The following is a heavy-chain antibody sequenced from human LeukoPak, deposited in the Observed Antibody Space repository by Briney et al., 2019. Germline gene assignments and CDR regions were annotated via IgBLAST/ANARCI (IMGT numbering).Heavy chain of an antibody. CDR3: ATSPILRGEGGEHYEYGMDG. V-gene: IGHV4-4*02. CDR1: VGSINSGNW. D-gene: IGHD2-2*02. Sequence: SETLSLTCAVSVGSINSGNWWSWVRQSPGKGLEWIGEIYHNGTPNYNPSLKSRATISADTFKNHFSLKMTSVTAADTAVYYCATSPILRGEGGEHYEYGMDGWGQGTTVIVSS. CDR2: IYHNGTP. J-gene: IGHJ6*02.